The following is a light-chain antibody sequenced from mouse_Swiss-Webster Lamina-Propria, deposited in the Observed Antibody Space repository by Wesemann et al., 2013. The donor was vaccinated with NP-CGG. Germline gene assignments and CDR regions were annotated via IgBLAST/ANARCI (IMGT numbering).Light chain of an antibody. CDR2: SAS. CDR3: QQWSSYPPT. Sequence: ASQDVSTAVAWYQQKPGQSPKALIYSASYRYSGVPDRFTGSGSGTSYSLTISRMEAEDAATYYCQQWSSYPPTFGSGTKLEIK. CDR1: QDVSTA. J-gene: IGKJ4*01. V-gene: IGKV6-17*01.